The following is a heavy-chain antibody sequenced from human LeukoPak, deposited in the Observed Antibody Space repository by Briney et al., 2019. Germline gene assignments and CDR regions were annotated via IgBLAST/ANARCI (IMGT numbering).Heavy chain of an antibody. D-gene: IGHD3-22*01. CDR2: IRSKDYGGTI. CDR1: GFTFGDYA. CDR3: TRLKYSYDSSGPDY. V-gene: IGHV3-49*03. J-gene: IGHJ4*02. Sequence: PGGSLRLSCTTSGFTFGDYAMSWFRQAPGKGLEWVGFIRSKDYGGTIEYAASVKGRFTISRDDSRSIAYLQMNSLKTDDTAVYYCTRLKYSYDSSGPDYWGQGTLVTVSS.